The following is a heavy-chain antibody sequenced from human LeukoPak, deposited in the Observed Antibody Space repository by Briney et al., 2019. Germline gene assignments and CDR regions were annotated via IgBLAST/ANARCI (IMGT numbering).Heavy chain of an antibody. CDR1: GFTFDDYA. J-gene: IGHJ4*02. CDR3: AKGYHDYVDYYFDY. Sequence: GGSLRLSCAASGFTFDDYAMHWVRQAPGKGLEWVSGISWNSGSIGYADSVKGRFTISRDNAKNSLYLQMNSLRAEDTALYYCAKGYHDYVDYYFDYWGQGTLVTVSS. V-gene: IGHV3-9*01. D-gene: IGHD3-16*01. CDR2: ISWNSGSI.